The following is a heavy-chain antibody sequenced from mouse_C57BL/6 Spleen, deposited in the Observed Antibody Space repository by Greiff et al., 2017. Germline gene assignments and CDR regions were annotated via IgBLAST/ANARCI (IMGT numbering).Heavy chain of an antibody. D-gene: IGHD2-2*01. V-gene: IGHV1-82*01. CDR3: AEIYYGNDEYFDD. CDR1: GYAFSSSW. J-gene: IGHJ2*01. Sequence: QVQLKESGPELVKPGASVKISCKASGYAFSSSWMNWVKQRPVKGLEWIGRIYPGDGDTNYNEKFKGKATLTADKSSSTAYMQLRSLTSEDSAVYFCAEIYYGNDEYFDDWGKGTTLTVSS. CDR2: IYPGDGDT.